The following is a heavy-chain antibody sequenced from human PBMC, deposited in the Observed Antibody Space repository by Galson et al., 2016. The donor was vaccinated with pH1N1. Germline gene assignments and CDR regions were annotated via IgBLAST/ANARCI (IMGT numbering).Heavy chain of an antibody. V-gene: IGHV3-7*01. J-gene: IGHJ4*02. CDR1: GFTFSNYW. CDR3: ARAIGSRSAY. D-gene: IGHD3-16*02. Sequence: SLRLSCAASGFTFSNYWMHWVRQVPGKGLEWVAKIKEDGSDTYYVDSVRGRFTISRDNAKNSLYLQMNSLRDEDTALYYCARAIGSRSAYWGQGTLVTVSS. CDR2: IKEDGSDT.